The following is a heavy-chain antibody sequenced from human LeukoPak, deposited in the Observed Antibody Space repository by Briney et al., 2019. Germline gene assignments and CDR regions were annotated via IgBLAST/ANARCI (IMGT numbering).Heavy chain of an antibody. CDR1: GFTFSSYG. Sequence: GGSLRLSCAASGFTFSSYGMSWVRQAPGKGLEWVSAISGSGGSTHYAESVKGRFTISRDNSKNTLYLQMNSLRAEDTAVYYCARSLGPYDLDYWGQGTLVTVSS. CDR3: ARSLGPYDLDY. D-gene: IGHD3-16*01. V-gene: IGHV3-23*01. J-gene: IGHJ4*02. CDR2: ISGSGGST.